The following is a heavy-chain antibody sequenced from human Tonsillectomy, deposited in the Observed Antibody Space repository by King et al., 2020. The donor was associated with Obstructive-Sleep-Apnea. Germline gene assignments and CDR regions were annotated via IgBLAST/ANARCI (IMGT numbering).Heavy chain of an antibody. CDR1: RYTFTNYA. CDR3: ARVSILGTVVLAY. CDR2: INAGNGIK. V-gene: IGHV1-3*01. J-gene: IGHJ4*02. D-gene: IGHD3-10*01. Sequence: QLVQSGAEVKKPGASVKVSCKASRYTFTNYAMHWVRQAPGQRLEWMGWINAGNGIKKYSQKFQDRVTFTRDTSASTAYVEISSLRSEDTAVYYCARVSILGTVVLAYWGQGTLVTVSS.